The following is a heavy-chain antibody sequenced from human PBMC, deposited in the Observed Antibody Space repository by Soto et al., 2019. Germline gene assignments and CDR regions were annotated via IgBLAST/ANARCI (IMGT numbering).Heavy chain of an antibody. J-gene: IGHJ1*01. CDR3: ANIVECY. D-gene: IGHD3-3*01. CDR2: ITGSGDNT. CDR1: GFTFSSRA. V-gene: IGHV3-23*01. Sequence: EVQLLESGGGLVQPGGSLRLSCAASGFTFSSRAINWVRQAPGKGLAWVSTITGSGDNTYYADSVKGRFTISRDNSKNTLYLQMNSLRDEDTSIYYCANIVECYWCQGTLVTVSA.